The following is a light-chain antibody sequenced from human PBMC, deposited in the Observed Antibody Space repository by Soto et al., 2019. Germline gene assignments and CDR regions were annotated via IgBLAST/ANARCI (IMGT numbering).Light chain of an antibody. CDR2: GAS. CDR3: QQYGSSPPYT. CDR1: HSVSSRY. Sequence: EIVLTQSPGTLSLSPGERATLSCRASHSVSSRYLVWYQQKPGQAPRLLIYGASSRATGIPDRFSGSGSGTDFALTISRLEPEEFAVYYWQQYGSSPPYTFGQGTKLEIK. J-gene: IGKJ2*01. V-gene: IGKV3-20*01.